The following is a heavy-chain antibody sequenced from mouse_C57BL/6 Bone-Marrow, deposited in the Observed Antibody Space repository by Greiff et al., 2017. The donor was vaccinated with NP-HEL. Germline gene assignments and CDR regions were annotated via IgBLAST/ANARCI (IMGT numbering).Heavy chain of an antibody. V-gene: IGHV7-3*01. CDR2: IRNKANGYTT. D-gene: IGHD4-1*02. CDR1: GFTFTDYY. CDR3: ARYPSTVYYFDY. Sequence: EVQRVESGGGLVQPGGSLSLSCAASGFTFTDYYMSWVRQPPGKALEWLGFIRNKANGYTTEYSASVKGRFTISRDNSQSILYLQMNALRAEDSATYYCARYPSTVYYFDYWGQGTTLTVSS. J-gene: IGHJ2*01.